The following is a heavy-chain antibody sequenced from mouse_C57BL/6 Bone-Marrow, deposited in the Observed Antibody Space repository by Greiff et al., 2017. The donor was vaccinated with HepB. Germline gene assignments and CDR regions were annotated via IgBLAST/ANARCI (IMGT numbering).Heavy chain of an antibody. CDR1: GYTFTSYW. J-gene: IGHJ1*03. CDR3: ARSSTLLPDYYGSSYGYFDV. CDR2: IDPSDSYT. D-gene: IGHD1-1*01. V-gene: IGHV1-69*01. Sequence: QVQLQQPGAELVMPGASVKLSCKASGYTFTSYWMHWVKQRPGQGLEWIGEIDPSDSYTNYNQKFKGKSTLTVDKSSSTAYMQLSSLTSEDSAVYYCARSSTLLPDYYGSSYGYFDVWGTGTTVTVSS.